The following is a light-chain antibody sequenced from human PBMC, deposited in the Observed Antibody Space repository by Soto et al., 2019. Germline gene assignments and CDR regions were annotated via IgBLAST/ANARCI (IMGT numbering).Light chain of an antibody. Sequence: EIVMTQSPATLSVSPGERGTLCCRASQSVSSNLAWYQQKPGQAPRLLIYGASTRATGIPARFSGSGSGTEFTLTISSLQSEDFAVYYCQQYNNWPRTFGQGTRLEI. CDR1: QSVSSN. CDR2: GAS. CDR3: QQYNNWPRT. J-gene: IGKJ5*01. V-gene: IGKV3-15*01.